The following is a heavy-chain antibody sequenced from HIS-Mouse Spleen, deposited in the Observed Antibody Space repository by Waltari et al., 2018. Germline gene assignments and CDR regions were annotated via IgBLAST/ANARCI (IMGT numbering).Heavy chain of an antibody. Sequence: QLQLQESGPGLVKPSETLSLTCTACGGSIRSSCYYWGWIRQPPGKGLEWIGSIYYSGSTYYNPSLKSRVTISVDTSKNQFSLKLSSVTAADTAVYYCAREIPYSSSWYDWYFDLWGRGTLVTVSS. CDR2: IYYSGST. CDR3: AREIPYSSSWYDWYFDL. V-gene: IGHV4-39*07. J-gene: IGHJ2*01. CDR1: GGSIRSSCYY. D-gene: IGHD6-13*01.